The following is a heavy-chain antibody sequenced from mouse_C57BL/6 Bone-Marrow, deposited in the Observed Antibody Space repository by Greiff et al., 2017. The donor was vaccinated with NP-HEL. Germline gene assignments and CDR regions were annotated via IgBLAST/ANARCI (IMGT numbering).Heavy chain of an antibody. CDR3: ARKGYYCNYSWFAY. V-gene: IGHV2-2*01. D-gene: IGHD2-1*01. CDR1: GFSFTSYG. J-gene: IGHJ3*01. CDR2: IWSGGST. Sequence: QVQLQQSGPGLVQPSQSLSITCTVSGFSFTSYGVHWVRQSPGKGLEWLGVIWSGGSTDYNAAFISRLSISKDNSTSQVFFKMNSLQADDTAIYYCARKGYYCNYSWFAYWGQGTLVTVSA.